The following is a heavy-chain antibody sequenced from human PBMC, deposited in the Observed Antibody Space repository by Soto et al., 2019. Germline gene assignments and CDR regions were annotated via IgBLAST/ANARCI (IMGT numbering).Heavy chain of an antibody. V-gene: IGHV3-23*01. J-gene: IGHJ5*02. CDR1: GFTFSSYA. CDR3: ANGRGDYDFWSGYSNNWFDP. Sequence: EVQLLESGGGLVQPGGSLRLSCAASGFTFSSYAMSWVRQAPGKGLEWVSAISGSGGSTYYADSVKGRFTISRDNSKNTLYLQMNSLRAEDTAVYYCANGRGDYDFWSGYSNNWFDPWGQGTLVTVSS. CDR2: ISGSGGST. D-gene: IGHD3-3*01.